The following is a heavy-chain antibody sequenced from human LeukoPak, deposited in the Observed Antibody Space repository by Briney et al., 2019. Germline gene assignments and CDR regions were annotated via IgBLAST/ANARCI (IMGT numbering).Heavy chain of an antibody. D-gene: IGHD3-22*01. CDR1: GGSISSYY. CDR2: IYYSGST. Sequence: PSETLSLTCTVSGGSISSYYWSWIRQPPGKGLEWIGYIYYSGSTNYNPSLKSRVTIPVDTSKNQFSLKLSSVTAADTAVYYCARAPYYDSNQYFDYWGQGTLVTVSS. J-gene: IGHJ4*02. CDR3: ARAPYYDSNQYFDY. V-gene: IGHV4-59*01.